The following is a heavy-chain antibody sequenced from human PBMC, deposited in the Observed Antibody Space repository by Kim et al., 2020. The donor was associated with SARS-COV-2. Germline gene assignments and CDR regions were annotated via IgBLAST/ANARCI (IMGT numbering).Heavy chain of an antibody. D-gene: IGHD2-2*01. CDR3: ARGSSLRRSSAAAPTYYYYYGMDV. Sequence: ASVKVSCKASGYTFTSYAINWVRQAPGLGLEWMGWINTNTGNPTYTQGFPGRFVFSLDTSVSTAYLQITSLKAEDTAVYYCARGSSLRRSSAAAPTYYYYYGMDVWGQGTTVTVSS. CDR1: GYTFTSYA. CDR2: INTNTGNP. V-gene: IGHV7-4-1*02. J-gene: IGHJ6*02.